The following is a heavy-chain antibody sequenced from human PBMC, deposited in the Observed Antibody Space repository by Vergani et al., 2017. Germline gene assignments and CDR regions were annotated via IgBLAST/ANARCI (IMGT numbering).Heavy chain of an antibody. Sequence: EVNLVESGGGLVQPGGSLRLSCAASGFTFRNYIMHWVRQTPGRGLEYVSGISRDGGDTYHANSGRGRFTISRDNSKNTVYLQMGSLETEDTAVYYCARGGARGTTLSTTWFDSWGQGTLVTVSS. CDR3: ARGGARGTTLSTTWFDS. CDR1: GFTFRNYI. J-gene: IGHJ5*01. CDR2: ISRDGGDT. D-gene: IGHD1-1*01. V-gene: IGHV3-64*01.